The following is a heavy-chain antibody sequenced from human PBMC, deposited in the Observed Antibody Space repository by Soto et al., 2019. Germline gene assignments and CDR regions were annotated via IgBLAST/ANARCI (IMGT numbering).Heavy chain of an antibody. Sequence: GASVKVSCKASGYTFTSYDINWVRQATGQGLEWMGWMNPNSGNTGYAQKFQGRVTMTRNTSISTAYMELSSLRSEDTAVYYCARALGYCSSTSCYNVGQVSPDWFDPWGQGTLVTVSS. CDR3: ARALGYCSSTSCYNVGQVSPDWFDP. V-gene: IGHV1-8*01. CDR1: GYTFTSYD. CDR2: MNPNSGNT. J-gene: IGHJ5*02. D-gene: IGHD2-2*02.